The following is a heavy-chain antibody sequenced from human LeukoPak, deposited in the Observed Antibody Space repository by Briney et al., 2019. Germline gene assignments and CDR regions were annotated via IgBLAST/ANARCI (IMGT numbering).Heavy chain of an antibody. D-gene: IGHD6-13*01. CDR3: AREGSSWYREDYYYYMDV. CDR2: IYYSGST. Sequence: PSETLSLTCAVYGGSFSGYYWSWIRQPPGKGLEWIGYIYYSGSTNYNPSLKSRVTISVDTSKNQFSLKLSSVTAADTAVYYCAREGSSWYREDYYYYMDVWGKGTTVTVSS. V-gene: IGHV4-59*12. CDR1: GGSFSGYY. J-gene: IGHJ6*03.